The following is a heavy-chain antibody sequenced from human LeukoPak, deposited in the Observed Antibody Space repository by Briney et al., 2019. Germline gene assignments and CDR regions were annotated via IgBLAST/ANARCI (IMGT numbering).Heavy chain of an antibody. CDR1: GFTFSSYA. Sequence: GGSLRLSSAASGFTFSSYAMSWVRPGPGGGLVWVSAIRGGFTTIFYADSVKGRFTISTANSKNTLFLQMSSLRVEDTGAYYCAERGSAWSSDYWGQGTLVTVSS. CDR3: AERGSAWSSDY. J-gene: IGHJ4*02. D-gene: IGHD6-19*01. V-gene: IGHV3-23*01. CDR2: IRGGFTTI.